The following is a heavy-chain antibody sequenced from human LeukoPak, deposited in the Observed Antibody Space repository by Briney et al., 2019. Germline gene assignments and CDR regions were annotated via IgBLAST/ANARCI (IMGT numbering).Heavy chain of an antibody. V-gene: IGHV1-2*04. D-gene: IGHD4-17*01. Sequence: GASVKVSCKASGYTFTGYYMHWVRQAPGQGLEWMGWINPNSGGTNYAQKFQGWVTMTRDTSISTAYMELSRLRSDDTAVYYCARSATVTTFGMDVWGQGTTVTVSS. J-gene: IGHJ6*02. CDR3: ARSATVTTFGMDV. CDR2: INPNSGGT. CDR1: GYTFTGYY.